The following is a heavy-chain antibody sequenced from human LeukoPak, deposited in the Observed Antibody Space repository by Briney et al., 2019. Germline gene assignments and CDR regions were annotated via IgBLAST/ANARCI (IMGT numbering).Heavy chain of an antibody. CDR3: ASSGSYLDFWFDP. Sequence: SVKVSCRASGGTFSSYAISWVRQAPGQGLEWMGGIIPIFGTANYAQKFQGRVTITADESTSIAYMELSSLRSEDTAVYYCASSGSYLDFWFDPWGQGTLVTVSS. D-gene: IGHD1-26*01. V-gene: IGHV1-69*13. J-gene: IGHJ5*02. CDR2: IIPIFGTA. CDR1: GGTFSSYA.